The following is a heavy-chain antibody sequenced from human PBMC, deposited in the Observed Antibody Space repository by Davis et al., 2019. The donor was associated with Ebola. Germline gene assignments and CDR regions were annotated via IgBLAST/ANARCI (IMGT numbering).Heavy chain of an antibody. V-gene: IGHV4-59*01. CDR2: IYNTART. CDR3: ARAVTPSTPFNYFYYMDV. Sequence: PSETLSLTCTVSGGSINHYYWSWVRQPPGKGLEWVGFIYNTARTNYNPSLSSRVTISMDTSKNQLSLNLRSVTAADSAVYYCARAVTPSTPFNYFYYMDVWGKGTKVTVSS. CDR1: GGSINHYY. D-gene: IGHD5/OR15-5a*01. J-gene: IGHJ6*03.